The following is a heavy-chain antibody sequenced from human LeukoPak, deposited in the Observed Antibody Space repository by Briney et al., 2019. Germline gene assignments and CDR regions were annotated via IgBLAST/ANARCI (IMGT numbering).Heavy chain of an antibody. CDR3: ARAPRGTIFGVVIISPVYGRYMDV. Sequence: GASVKVSCKASGYTFTRYYMHWVRQAPGQGLEWMGIINPSGGSTSYAQKFQGRVTMTRDMSTSTVYMELSSLRSEDTAVYYCARAPRGTIFGVVIISPVYGRYMDVWGKGTTVTVSS. CDR1: GYTFTRYY. V-gene: IGHV1-46*01. J-gene: IGHJ6*03. CDR2: INPSGGST. D-gene: IGHD3-3*01.